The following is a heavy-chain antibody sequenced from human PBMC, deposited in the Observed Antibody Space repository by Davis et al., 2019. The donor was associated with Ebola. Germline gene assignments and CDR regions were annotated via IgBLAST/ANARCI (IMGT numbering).Heavy chain of an antibody. CDR3: GRGYTHYVGY. CDR2: LYAGGTT. V-gene: IGHV3-53*01. Sequence: GGSLRLSCAASGFTVSSFYMTWVRQAPGKGLDWVSVLYAGGTTYYADSVKGRFTISRDNSKNTLYLQMNSLRAEDTAVYYCGRGYTHYVGYWGQGALVTVSS. CDR1: GFTVSSFY. D-gene: IGHD5-24*01. J-gene: IGHJ4*02.